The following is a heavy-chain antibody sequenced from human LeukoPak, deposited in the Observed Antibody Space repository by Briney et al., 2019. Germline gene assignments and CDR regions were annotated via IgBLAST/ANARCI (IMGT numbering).Heavy chain of an antibody. CDR1: GFTFSSYS. V-gene: IGHV3-21*04. D-gene: IGHD3-22*01. CDR2: ISSSSSYI. CDR3: ARAGPVVVITTWPRAYFDY. Sequence: PGGSLRLSCAASGFTFSSYSMNWVRQAPGKGLEWVSSISSSSSYIYYADSVKGRFTISRDNAKNSLYLQMNSLRAEDTAVYYCARAGPVVVITTWPRAYFDYWGQGTLVTVSS. J-gene: IGHJ4*02.